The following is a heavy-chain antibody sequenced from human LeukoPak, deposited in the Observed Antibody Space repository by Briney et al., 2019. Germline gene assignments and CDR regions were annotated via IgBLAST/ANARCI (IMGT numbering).Heavy chain of an antibody. CDR1: GFTFSGYG. Sequence: GGSLRLSCAASGFTFSGYGMSWVRQAPGKGLEWVSAISGSGGSTYYADSVKGRFTISRDNSKNTLYLQMNSLRAEDTAVYYCAKGVVVAPDVTPFDYWGQGTLVTVSS. J-gene: IGHJ4*02. CDR3: AKGVVVAPDVTPFDY. V-gene: IGHV3-23*01. CDR2: ISGSGGST. D-gene: IGHD2-2*01.